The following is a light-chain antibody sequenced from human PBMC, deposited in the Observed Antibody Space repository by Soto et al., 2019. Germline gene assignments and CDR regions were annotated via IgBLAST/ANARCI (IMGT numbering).Light chain of an antibody. CDR2: GAS. J-gene: IGKJ1*01. V-gene: IGKV3-20*01. Sequence: EIVLTQSPGTLSLSPGERATLSCRASQSVSSSYLAWYQQKPGQAPRLLIYGASSRATGIPDRFSGSGSGTDFTLTISRLEPEDFAVYYCQQYGSSPTLGQGNKVDIK. CDR3: QQYGSSPT. CDR1: QSVSSSY.